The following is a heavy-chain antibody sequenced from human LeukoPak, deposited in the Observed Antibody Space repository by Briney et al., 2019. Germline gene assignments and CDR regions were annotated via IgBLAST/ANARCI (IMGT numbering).Heavy chain of an antibody. J-gene: IGHJ4*02. CDR2: ISGSGAST. Sequence: KSGGSLRLSCAASGFTFSSYAMTWVRQAPGKGLEWVSGISGSGASTRYADSVKGRFTISRDNSKNTLYLQLNSLRAEDTAVYYCAKVVQYTASTGTGLDYWGQGTLVTVSS. V-gene: IGHV3-23*01. D-gene: IGHD6-13*01. CDR1: GFTFSSYA. CDR3: AKVVQYTASTGTGLDY.